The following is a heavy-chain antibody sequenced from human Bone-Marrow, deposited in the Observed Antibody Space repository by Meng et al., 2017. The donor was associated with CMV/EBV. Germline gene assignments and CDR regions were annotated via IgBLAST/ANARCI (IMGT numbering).Heavy chain of an antibody. Sequence: GESLKISCAASGFTFSSYWMSWGRQAPGKGLEWGANIKQEGSEKYYVDSVKGRFTISRDNAKNSLYLQMNSLRDEDTAVYYCARELQTGAVAGVLVYWGHGTLVTVSS. J-gene: IGHJ4*01. CDR2: IKQEGSEK. CDR3: ARELQTGAVAGVLVY. CDR1: GFTFSSYW. D-gene: IGHD6-19*01. V-gene: IGHV3-7*01.